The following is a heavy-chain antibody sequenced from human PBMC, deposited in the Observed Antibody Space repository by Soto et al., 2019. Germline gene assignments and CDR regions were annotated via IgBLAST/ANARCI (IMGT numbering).Heavy chain of an antibody. CDR1: GVPVSSANHY. CDR3: ASFPNYYYIGMDV. V-gene: IGHV4-61*01. CDR2: IFYSGST. J-gene: IGHJ6*01. Sequence: QVQLQESGPGLVKPSETLSLTCTVSGVPVSSANHYWSLIRQPPGKALEWIAYIFYSGSTDYNPSLKSRVTASVDTSKNQCSLNLSSGTAADAAVYYCASFPNYYYIGMDVW.